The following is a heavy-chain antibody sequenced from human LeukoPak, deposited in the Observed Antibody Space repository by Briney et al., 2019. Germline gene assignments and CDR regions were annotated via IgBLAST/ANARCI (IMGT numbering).Heavy chain of an antibody. CDR2: INPHSGKT. V-gene: IGHV1-8*01. J-gene: IGHJ5*02. D-gene: IGHD4-17*01. Sequence: GASVKVSCKTSGYPFRNYDINWVRQATGQGLEWMGWINPHSGKTGYAQKFQGRVTMTTDTSANTAYMDLSSLRSEDTAVYYCARLSSHYGDYKVDPWGQGTLVTASS. CDR1: GYPFRNYD. CDR3: ARLSSHYGDYKVDP.